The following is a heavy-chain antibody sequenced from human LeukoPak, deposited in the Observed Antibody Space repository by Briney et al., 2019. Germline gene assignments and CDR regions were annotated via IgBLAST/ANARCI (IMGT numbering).Heavy chain of an antibody. V-gene: IGHV3-43*02. D-gene: IGHD4-17*01. CDR2: ISGDGGST. CDR1: GFTFDDYA. J-gene: IGHJ4*02. Sequence: GGSLRLSCAASGFTFDDYAMHWVRQAPGKGLEWVSLISGDGGSTYYADSVKGRFTISRDNSKNSLYLQMNSLRIEDTALYYCAKASPVDGDYFDYWGQGTLVTVSS. CDR3: AKASPVDGDYFDY.